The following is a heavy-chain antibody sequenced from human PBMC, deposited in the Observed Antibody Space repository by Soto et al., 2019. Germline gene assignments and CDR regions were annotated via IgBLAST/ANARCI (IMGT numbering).Heavy chain of an antibody. CDR2: ITSNGGNT. Sequence: GGSLRLSCAASGFTFSSYAMHWVRQAPGKGLEYVSGITSNGGNTDYANSVKGRFTISRDNSKNTLYLQMGSLRVEDMAVYYCARAGFWYGSGIYGYGIDVWGQGTTVTVSS. CDR1: GFTFSSYA. CDR3: ARAGFWYGSGIYGYGIDV. D-gene: IGHD3-10*01. J-gene: IGHJ6*02. V-gene: IGHV3-64*01.